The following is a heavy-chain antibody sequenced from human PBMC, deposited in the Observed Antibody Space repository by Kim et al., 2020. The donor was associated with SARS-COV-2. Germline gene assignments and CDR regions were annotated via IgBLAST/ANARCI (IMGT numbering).Heavy chain of an antibody. V-gene: IGHV3-11*05. Sequence: KGRFTIARDNAKNSLYLQMNGLRAEDTAVYYCARDGIAAAGDYYYYGMDVWGQGTTVTVSS. CDR3: ARDGIAAAGDYYYYGMDV. D-gene: IGHD6-13*01. J-gene: IGHJ6*02.